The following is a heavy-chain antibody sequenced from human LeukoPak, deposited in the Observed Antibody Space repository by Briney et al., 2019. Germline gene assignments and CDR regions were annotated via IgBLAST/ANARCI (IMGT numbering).Heavy chain of an antibody. CDR1: GGSISSYY. CDR2: IYYSGST. CDR3: ASYSYYYDSSGYFDY. Sequence: SETLSLTCTVSGGSISSYYWSWVRQPPGKGLEWIGYIYYSGSTNYNPSLKSRVTISVDTSKNQFSLKLSSVTAADTAVYYCASYSYYYDSSGYFDYWGQGTLVTVSS. V-gene: IGHV4-59*01. J-gene: IGHJ4*02. D-gene: IGHD3-22*01.